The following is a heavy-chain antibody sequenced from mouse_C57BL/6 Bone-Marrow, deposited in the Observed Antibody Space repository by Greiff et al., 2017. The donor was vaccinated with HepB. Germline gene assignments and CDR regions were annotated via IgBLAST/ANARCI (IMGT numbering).Heavy chain of an antibody. CDR2: IDPSDSYT. J-gene: IGHJ1*03. V-gene: IGHV1-59*01. Sequence: QVQLQQPGAELVRPGTSVKLSCKASGYTFTSYWMHWVKQRPGQGLEWIGVIDPSDSYTNYNQKFKGKAILTVDTSSSTAYMQLSSLTSGDSAVYYCARWRGVTPYWYFDVGGTGTTVTVSS. CDR3: ARWRGVTPYWYFDV. CDR1: GYTFTSYW. D-gene: IGHD2-1*01.